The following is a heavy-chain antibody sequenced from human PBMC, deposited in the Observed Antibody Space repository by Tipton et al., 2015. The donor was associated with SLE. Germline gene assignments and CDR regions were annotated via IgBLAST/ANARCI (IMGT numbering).Heavy chain of an antibody. CDR2: IYYSGST. CDR3: ARELGMVAFDI. D-gene: IGHD7-27*01. Sequence: TLSLICTVSGGSISSYYWSWIRQPPGKGLEWIGYIYYSGSTNYNPSLKSRVTISVDTSKNQFSLKLSSVTAADTAVYYCARELGMVAFDIWGQGTMVTVSS. CDR1: GGSISSYY. V-gene: IGHV4-59*01. J-gene: IGHJ3*02.